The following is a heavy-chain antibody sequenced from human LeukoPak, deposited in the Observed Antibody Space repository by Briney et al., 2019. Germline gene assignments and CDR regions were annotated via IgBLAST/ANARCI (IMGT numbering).Heavy chain of an antibody. CDR1: GGSISSGNYY. Sequence: SETLSLTCTVSGGSISSGNYYWNWVRQHPGKGLEWIGYIYYNGGTYYNPSLKSRIAISRDTSNNQFSLNLSFVTAADTAIYYCARSQWLGDFDYWGQGTLVTVSS. J-gene: IGHJ4*02. CDR3: ARSQWLGDFDY. V-gene: IGHV4-31*03. CDR2: IYYNGGT. D-gene: IGHD3-10*01.